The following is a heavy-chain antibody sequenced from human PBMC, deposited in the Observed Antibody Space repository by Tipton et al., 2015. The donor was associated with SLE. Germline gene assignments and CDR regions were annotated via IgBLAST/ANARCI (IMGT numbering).Heavy chain of an antibody. CDR2: ITSSGYT. D-gene: IGHD2/OR15-2a*01. CDR1: GGSMSGHY. Sequence: TLSLTCTVSGGSMSGHYWTWIRQPPGKGLEWIGFITSSGYTNYNPSLQSRVTISIDTSKNQCSLKLSSMSAADTAVYYCARDHFLDYWSQGILVIVSS. V-gene: IGHV4-59*11. J-gene: IGHJ4*02. CDR3: ARDHFLDY.